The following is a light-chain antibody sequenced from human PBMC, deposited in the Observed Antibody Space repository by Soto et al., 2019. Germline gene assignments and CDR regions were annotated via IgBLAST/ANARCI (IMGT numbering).Light chain of an antibody. CDR2: EAS. CDR3: QQRSNWPVYT. CDR1: QSVSNF. V-gene: IGKV3-11*01. Sequence: EIVMTQSPATLSLSPGERATLSCRASQSVSNFLAWYQQWPGQAPRLLIYEASHRATGIPARFRGSGSGTDFTLTISSLEPEDCAFYYCQQRSNWPVYTFGQGTKLEIK. J-gene: IGKJ2*01.